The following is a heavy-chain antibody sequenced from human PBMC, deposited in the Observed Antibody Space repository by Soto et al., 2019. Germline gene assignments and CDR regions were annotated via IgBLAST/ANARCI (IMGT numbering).Heavy chain of an antibody. Sequence: SGTLSLTCTVSGGSVSSGSYFWGWIRQPPGKGLEWIGYIYYSGSTNYNPSLKSRVTISVDTSKNQFSLKLSSVTAADTAVYYCARESLSRGPYYYYGMAVWAQGTTVTVS. V-gene: IGHV4-61*01. CDR1: GGSVSSGSYF. CDR2: IYYSGST. CDR3: ARESLSRGPYYYYGMAV. J-gene: IGHJ6*02.